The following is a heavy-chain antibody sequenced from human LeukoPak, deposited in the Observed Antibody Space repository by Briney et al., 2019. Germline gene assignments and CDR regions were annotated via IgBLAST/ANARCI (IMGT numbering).Heavy chain of an antibody. V-gene: IGHV3-21*01. CDR2: IRSSSNYI. J-gene: IGHJ3*02. CDR1: GFTFSSYS. Sequence: TGGSLRLSCAASGFTFSSYSMNWVRQAPGKGLEWVSSIRSSSNYIYQADSVKGRFTISRDNAKNSLYLQMNSLRAEDTAVYYCASEAPFDIWGQGTMVTVTS. CDR3: ASEAPFDI.